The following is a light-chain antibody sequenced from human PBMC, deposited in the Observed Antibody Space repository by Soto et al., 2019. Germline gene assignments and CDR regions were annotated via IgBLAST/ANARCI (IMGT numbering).Light chain of an antibody. CDR1: QSISSW. CDR3: QQYNSSPYT. J-gene: IGKJ2*01. Sequence: DIQMTQSPSTLSASVGDRVTITCRASQSISSWLAWYQQKPGKAPKLLIYKASSLEIGVPSRFSGSGSGTAFIPTSSSLQPDDFATYYCQQYNSSPYTFGQGTKLEIK. CDR2: KAS. V-gene: IGKV1-5*03.